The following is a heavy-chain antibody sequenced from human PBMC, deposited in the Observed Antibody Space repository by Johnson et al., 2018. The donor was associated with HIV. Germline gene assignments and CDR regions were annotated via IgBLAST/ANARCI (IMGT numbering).Heavy chain of an antibody. V-gene: IGHV3-74*01. CDR1: GFTFSSYW. CDR2: ISSDGRHL. J-gene: IGHJ3*02. D-gene: IGHD5-18*01. Sequence: VQLVESGGGLVQPGGSLRLSCVASGFTFSSYWMHWVRQAPGKGLVWVSRISSDGRHLGCADSVKDRCTISRDVSKNTVYLQMSSLKPEDTAVYYCTRDRIQIWSYVGSFDTWGPGALVTVSS. CDR3: TRDRIQIWSYVGSFDT.